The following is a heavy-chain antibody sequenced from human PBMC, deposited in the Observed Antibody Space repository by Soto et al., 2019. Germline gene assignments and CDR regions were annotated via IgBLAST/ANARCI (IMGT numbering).Heavy chain of an antibody. J-gene: IGHJ4*02. CDR3: AKDGPDYYDSSGPV. D-gene: IGHD3-22*01. Sequence: PGGSLRLSCAASGFTFSRYAMNWVRQAPGKGLEWVSAISGSGGSTYYADSVKGRFXXXXXXXXXXXXXXXXXXXXXXXXXYYCAKDGPDYYDSSGPVWGQGALVTVSS. CDR2: ISGSGGST. V-gene: IGHV3-23*01. CDR1: GFTFSRYA.